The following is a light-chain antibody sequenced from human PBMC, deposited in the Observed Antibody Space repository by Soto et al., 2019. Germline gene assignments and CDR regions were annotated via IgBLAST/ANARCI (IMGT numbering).Light chain of an antibody. CDR1: QSISND. CDR2: AAS. CDR3: QQGYSSWWT. Sequence: DIQMTQSPSPLSASVGDRVTITCRANQSISNDLNWYQQKPGKAPNLLIYAASSLQSGVPSGFSGSGSGTDFTLTISSLQREDFATYCCQQGYSSWWTFGQGTKVDIK. V-gene: IGKV1-39*01. J-gene: IGKJ1*01.